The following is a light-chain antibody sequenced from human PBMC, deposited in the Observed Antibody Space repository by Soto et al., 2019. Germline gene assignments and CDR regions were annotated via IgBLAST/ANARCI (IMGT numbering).Light chain of an antibody. Sequence: DIQMTQSPSTLSASVGDGVTITCRASQSFNYWLAWYQQKPGKAPKLLIYKASSLESGVPSRFSGSGSGTEFTLTISSLQPDDFATYYCQQYNSYPWTFGQGTKVEIK. V-gene: IGKV1-5*03. CDR3: QQYNSYPWT. J-gene: IGKJ1*01. CDR2: KAS. CDR1: QSFNYW.